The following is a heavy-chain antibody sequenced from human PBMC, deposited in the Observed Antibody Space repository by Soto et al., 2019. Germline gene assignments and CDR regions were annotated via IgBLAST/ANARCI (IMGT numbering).Heavy chain of an antibody. Sequence: PGVSLRLSCEVSGFTLTSYGMNWVRQAPDKGLEWVSTIGRGGDTFYADSVRGRFTISRDNSKNTLFLQMNSLRAEDTALYFCAKDGTTAGIHYYGMDIWGQGTSVTVSS. CDR3: AKDGTTAGIHYYGMDI. CDR2: IGRGGDT. D-gene: IGHD1-1*01. CDR1: GFTLTSYG. J-gene: IGHJ6*02. V-gene: IGHV3-23*01.